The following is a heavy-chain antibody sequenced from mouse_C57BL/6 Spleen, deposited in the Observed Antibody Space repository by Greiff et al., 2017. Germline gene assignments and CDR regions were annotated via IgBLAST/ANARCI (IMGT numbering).Heavy chain of an antibody. J-gene: IGHJ3*01. D-gene: IGHD1-1*01. CDR2: INPSNGGT. CDR3: ARSVYYGSSYEFAY. V-gene: IGHV1-53*01. Sequence: LVESGTELVKPGASVKLSCKASGYTFTSYWMHWVKQRPGQGLEWIGNINPSNGGTNYNEKFKSKATLTVDKSSSTAYMQLSSLTSEDSAVYYCARSVYYGSSYEFAYWGQGTLVTVSA. CDR1: GYTFTSYW.